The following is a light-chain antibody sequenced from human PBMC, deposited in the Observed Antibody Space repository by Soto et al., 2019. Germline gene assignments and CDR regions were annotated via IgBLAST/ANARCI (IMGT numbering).Light chain of an antibody. J-gene: IGKJ3*01. Sequence: EIVLTQSPGTLSLSPGERATLSCRASQSVSSSYLAWYQQKPGQAPRLLIYGASSRATRIPDRFSGSGSGTYFTLTISRLEPEDFAVYYCQQYGSSPLFTFGPGTKVDIK. CDR3: QQYGSSPLFT. V-gene: IGKV3-20*01. CDR1: QSVSSSY. CDR2: GAS.